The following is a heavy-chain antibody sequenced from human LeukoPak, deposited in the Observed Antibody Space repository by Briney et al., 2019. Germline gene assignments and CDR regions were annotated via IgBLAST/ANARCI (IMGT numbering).Heavy chain of an antibody. J-gene: IGHJ4*02. Sequence: PGGSLRLSCAASGFTFSSYGMHWVRQAPGKGLEWVAVIWYDGSNKYYADSVKGRFTISRDNSKNTPYLQMNSLRAEDTAVYYCARDTVKGANPETIDYWGQGTLVTVSS. D-gene: IGHD4-11*01. CDR3: ARDTVKGANPETIDY. CDR1: GFTFSSYG. V-gene: IGHV3-33*01. CDR2: IWYDGSNK.